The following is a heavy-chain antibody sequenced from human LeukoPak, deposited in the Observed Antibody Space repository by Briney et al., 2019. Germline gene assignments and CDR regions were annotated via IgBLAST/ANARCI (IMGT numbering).Heavy chain of an antibody. D-gene: IGHD2-2*01. CDR2: IKSDGSST. CDR3: ARVPRRFCSSGPCSPFWYFDL. J-gene: IGHJ2*01. V-gene: IGHV3-74*01. Sequence: PGGSLRLSCAASGFTFTNYVMTWVRQAPGKGLVWVSLIKSDGSSTSYADSVKGRFTISRDNAKNTLYLHMSSLRAEDTALYYCARVPRRFCSSGPCSPFWYFDLWGRGTLVTVSS. CDR1: GFTFTNYV.